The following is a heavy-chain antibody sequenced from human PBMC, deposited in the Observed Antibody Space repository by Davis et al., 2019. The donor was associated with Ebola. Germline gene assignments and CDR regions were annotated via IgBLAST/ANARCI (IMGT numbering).Heavy chain of an antibody. CDR2: INPNSGDT. D-gene: IGHD6-6*01. J-gene: IGHJ4*02. CDR1: GYTFTDYY. V-gene: IGHV1-18*04. CDR3: GRDMFYSSSALFFDH. Sequence: ASVKVSCKASGYTFTDYYINWMRQAPGQGLEWMGWINPNSGDTNYAQNLQGRVTLTADTSTSTAYMELRSLRSDDTAVYYCGRDMFYSSSALFFDHWGQGTLVTVPS.